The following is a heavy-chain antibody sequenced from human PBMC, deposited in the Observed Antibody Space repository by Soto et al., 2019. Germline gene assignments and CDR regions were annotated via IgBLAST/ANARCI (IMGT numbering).Heavy chain of an antibody. D-gene: IGHD3-22*01. Sequence: GASVKVSCKASGGTFSSYAISWVRQAPGQGLEWMGGIIPIFGTANYAQKFQGRVTITADKSTSTAYMELSSLRSEDTAVYYCARDPAHYYDSSGYYYGNWFDPWGQGTLVTV. CDR1: GGTFSSYA. CDR2: IIPIFGTA. V-gene: IGHV1-69*06. J-gene: IGHJ5*02. CDR3: ARDPAHYYDSSGYYYGNWFDP.